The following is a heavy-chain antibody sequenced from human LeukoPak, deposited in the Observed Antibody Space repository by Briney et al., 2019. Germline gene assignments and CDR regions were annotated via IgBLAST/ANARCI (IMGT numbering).Heavy chain of an antibody. Sequence: ASVKVSCKASGGTFSSYAISWVPQAPRQGLEWMGGIIPIFGTANYAQKFQGRVTITADESTSTAYMELSSLRSEDTAVYYCASRNEYSSSSTDYFDYWGQGTLVTVSS. D-gene: IGHD6-6*01. J-gene: IGHJ4*02. CDR1: GGTFSSYA. CDR3: ASRNEYSSSSTDYFDY. V-gene: IGHV1-69*13. CDR2: IIPIFGTA.